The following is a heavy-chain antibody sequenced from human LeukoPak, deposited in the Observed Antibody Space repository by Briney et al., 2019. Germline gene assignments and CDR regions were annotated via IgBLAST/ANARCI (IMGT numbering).Heavy chain of an antibody. D-gene: IGHD5-24*01. CDR1: GGSISSSSYY. CDR2: IYYSGST. Sequence: SETLSLTCTVSGGSISSSSYYWGWIRQPPGKGLEWIGSIYYSGSTYYNPSLKSRVTISVDTSKNQFSLKLSSVTAADTAVYYCASTEMALAYFDYWGQGTLVTVSS. V-gene: IGHV4-39*01. J-gene: IGHJ4*02. CDR3: ASTEMALAYFDY.